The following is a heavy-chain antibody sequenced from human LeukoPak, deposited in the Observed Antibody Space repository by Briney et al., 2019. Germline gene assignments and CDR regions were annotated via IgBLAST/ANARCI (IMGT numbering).Heavy chain of an antibody. J-gene: IGHJ6*03. CDR3: ARKVRYAVATIRYYYYYMDV. V-gene: IGHV4-34*01. CDR1: GGSFSGYY. CDR2: INHSGST. D-gene: IGHD5-12*01. Sequence: NPSETLSLTCAVYGGSFSGYYWSWIRQPPGKGLEWIGEINHSGSTNYNPSLKSRVTISVDTSKNQFSLKLSSVTAADTAVYYCARKVRYAVATIRYYYYYMDVWGKGTTVTVSS.